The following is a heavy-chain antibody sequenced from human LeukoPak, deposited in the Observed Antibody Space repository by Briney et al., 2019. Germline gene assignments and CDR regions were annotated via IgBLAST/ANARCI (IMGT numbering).Heavy chain of an antibody. J-gene: IGHJ4*02. D-gene: IGHD3-10*01. CDR3: ARLRGSGSYLVDY. V-gene: IGHV5-51*01. CDR2: IYPGDSDT. CDR1: RYSFTTYW. Sequence: GEFLKISCKGSRYSFTTYWIGWVRQMPGRGLEWMGIIYPGDSDTRYSPSFQGQVTISADKSISTAYVQWSSLKVSDTAMYYCARLRGSGSYLVDYWGQGTLVTVSS.